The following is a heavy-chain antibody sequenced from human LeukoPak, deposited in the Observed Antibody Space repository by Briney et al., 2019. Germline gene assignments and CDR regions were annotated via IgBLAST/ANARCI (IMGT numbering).Heavy chain of an antibody. CDR3: AGDTSNYYDSTGYYYDYYYMDV. CDR2: IYTDGSST. Sequence: GGSLRLSCAASGFTFSSYWMHWVRQAPGKGLVWVSRIYTDGSSTNYADSVKGRVTISRDNSKDTLYLQMNTLKAEDTAVYYCAGDTSNYYDSTGYYYDYYYMDVWGKGTTVTVSS. V-gene: IGHV3-74*01. CDR1: GFTFSSYW. J-gene: IGHJ6*03. D-gene: IGHD3-22*01.